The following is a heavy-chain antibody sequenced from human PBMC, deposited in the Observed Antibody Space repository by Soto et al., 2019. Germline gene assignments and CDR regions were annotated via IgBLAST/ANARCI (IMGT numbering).Heavy chain of an antibody. D-gene: IGHD4-4*01. CDR2: TRPDETET. CDR1: GLAFSTYW. CDR3: ATIGDVTFHY. V-gene: IGHV3-7*02. Sequence: GGSLRLSCTTSGLAFSTYWMAWVRQAPGKGLEGVGNTRPDETETYYAGSVEGRFTISRDNAKSSLYLQMDSLRGEDTAVYYCATIGDVTFHYWGQGTPVTVSS. J-gene: IGHJ4*02.